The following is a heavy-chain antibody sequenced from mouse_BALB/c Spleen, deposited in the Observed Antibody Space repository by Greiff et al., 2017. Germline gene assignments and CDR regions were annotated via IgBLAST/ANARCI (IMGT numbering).Heavy chain of an antibody. CDR2: ISYSGST. D-gene: IGHD4-1*01. CDR1: GYSITSDFA. Sequence: EVHLVESGPGLVKPSQSLSLTCTVTGYSITSDFAWNWIRQFPGNKLEWMGYISYSGSTSYNPSLKSRISITRDTSKNQFFLQLNSVTTEDTATYYCARGLGREGYFDYWGQGTTLTVSS. J-gene: IGHJ2*01. V-gene: IGHV3-2*02. CDR3: ARGLGREGYFDY.